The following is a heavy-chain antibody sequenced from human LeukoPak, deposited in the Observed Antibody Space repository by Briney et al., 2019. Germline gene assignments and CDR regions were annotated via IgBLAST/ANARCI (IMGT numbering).Heavy chain of an antibody. J-gene: IGHJ4*02. Sequence: PGGSLRLSCAASGFTFDDYAMHWVRQAPGKGLEWVSGISWNSGSIGYADSVKGRFTISRDNAKNSLYLQMNSLRAEDTALYYCAKDISSSSNYWGQGTLVTVSS. CDR2: ISWNSGSI. V-gene: IGHV3-9*01. D-gene: IGHD6-13*01. CDR3: AKDISSSSNY. CDR1: GFTFDDYA.